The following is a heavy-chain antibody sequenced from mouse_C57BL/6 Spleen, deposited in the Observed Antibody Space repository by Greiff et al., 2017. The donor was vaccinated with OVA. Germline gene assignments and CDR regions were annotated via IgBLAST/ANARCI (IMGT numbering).Heavy chain of an antibody. CDR3: AREGINYGSYGYFDV. V-gene: IGHV1-82*01. CDR2: IYPGDGDT. Sequence: VQLQQSGPELVKPGASVKISCKASGYAFSSSWMNWVKQRPGKGLEWIGRIYPGDGDTNYNGKFKGKATLTADKSSSTAYMQLSSLTSEDSAVYFCAREGINYGSYGYFDVWGTGTTVTVSS. CDR1: GYAFSSSW. J-gene: IGHJ1*03. D-gene: IGHD2-1*01.